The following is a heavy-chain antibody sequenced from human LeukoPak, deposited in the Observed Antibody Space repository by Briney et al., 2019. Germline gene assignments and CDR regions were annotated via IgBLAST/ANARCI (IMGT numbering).Heavy chain of an antibody. J-gene: IGHJ2*01. CDR2: INHSGST. D-gene: IGHD1-7*01. CDR3: ARALSDWNYFWYFDL. V-gene: IGHV4-34*01. CDR1: GGSISSYY. Sequence: PSETLSLTCTVSGGSISSYYWSWIRQPPGKGLEWIGEINHSGSTNYNPSLKSRVTISVDTSKNQFSLKLSSVTAADTAVYYCARALSDWNYFWYFDLWGRGTLVAVSS.